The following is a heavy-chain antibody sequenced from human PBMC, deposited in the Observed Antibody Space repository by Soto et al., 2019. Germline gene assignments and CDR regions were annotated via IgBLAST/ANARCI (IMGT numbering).Heavy chain of an antibody. J-gene: IGHJ4*02. CDR2: IVPIFNTS. CDR1: GGTFNNYA. Sequence: QVQLVQSGAEVKKPGSSVKVSCKASGGTFNNYAISWVRQAHGQGLEWMGGIVPIFNTSHFAEKFQGRLTLTADKSTSTAFMELIGLRSDDTAVYLCAPQQKLTPFEWWGQGILVSVPS. V-gene: IGHV1-69*06. CDR3: APQQKLTPFEW. D-gene: IGHD6-13*01.